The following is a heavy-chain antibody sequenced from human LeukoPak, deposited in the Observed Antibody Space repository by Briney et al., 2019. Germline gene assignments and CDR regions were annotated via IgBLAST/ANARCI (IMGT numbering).Heavy chain of an antibody. Sequence: SQTLSLTCTVSGGTISGGSYYWRWIRQHPGKGLEWIGYIYYSGITYYNPSLKSRVTISVDTSKNQFSLKLNSVTAADTAVYYCARLYDSFRAFDIWGQGTIITVSS. CDR1: GGTISGGSYY. V-gene: IGHV4-31*03. J-gene: IGHJ3*02. CDR3: ARLYDSFRAFDI. CDR2: IYYSGIT. D-gene: IGHD2-8*01.